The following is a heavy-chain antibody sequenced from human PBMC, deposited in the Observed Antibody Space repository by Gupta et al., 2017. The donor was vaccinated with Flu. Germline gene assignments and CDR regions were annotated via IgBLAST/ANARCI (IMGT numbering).Heavy chain of an antibody. V-gene: IGHV1-18*01. CDR3: ARSYYDFWSGYYTGEYFQH. CDR1: GYTFTSYG. D-gene: IGHD3-3*01. Sequence: QVQLVQSGAEVKKPGASVKVSCKASGYTFTSYGISWVRQAPGQGLEWMGWISAYNGNTNYAQKLQGRVTMTTDTSTSTAYMELRSLRSDDTAVYYCARSYYDFWSGYYTGEYFQHWGQGTRVTVSS. CDR2: ISAYNGNT. J-gene: IGHJ1*01.